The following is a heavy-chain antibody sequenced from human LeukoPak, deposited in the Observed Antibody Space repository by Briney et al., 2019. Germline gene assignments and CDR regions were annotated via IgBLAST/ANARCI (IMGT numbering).Heavy chain of an antibody. D-gene: IGHD5-18*01. J-gene: IGHJ4*02. V-gene: IGHV4-34*01. CDR2: INHSGST. Sequence: PSETLSLTCAVYGGSFSGYYWSWIRQPPGKGLEWIGEINHSGSTNYNPSLKSRVTISVDTSKNQFSLKLSSVTAADTAVYYCARHAVEGGEGTAMVPYYFDYWGQGTLVTVSS. CDR1: GGSFSGYY. CDR3: ARHAVEGGEGTAMVPYYFDY.